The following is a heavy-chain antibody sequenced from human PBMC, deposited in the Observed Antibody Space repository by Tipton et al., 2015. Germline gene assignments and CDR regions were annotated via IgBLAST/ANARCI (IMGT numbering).Heavy chain of an antibody. Sequence: TLSLTCAVSGYSISSGYHWGWIRQPPGKGLEWIASIYHSGRTHYNPSLKSRVTISVDTSKNEVSLMLNSVTAADTAVYYCARQSGESSGWPSAFDIWGQGTMVTVSS. CDR3: ARQSGESSGWPSAFDI. CDR1: GYSISSGYH. J-gene: IGHJ3*02. D-gene: IGHD6-19*01. V-gene: IGHV4-38-2*01. CDR2: IYHSGRT.